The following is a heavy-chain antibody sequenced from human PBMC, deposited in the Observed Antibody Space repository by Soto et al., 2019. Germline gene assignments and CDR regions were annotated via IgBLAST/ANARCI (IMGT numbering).Heavy chain of an antibody. V-gene: IGHV4-31*03. J-gene: IGHJ3*02. CDR2: IYYSGST. CDR3: ARALNYDVWSGSPTAPAFDI. D-gene: IGHD3-3*01. Sequence: SETLSLTCTVSGGSISSGGYYWGWIRQHPGKGLEWIGYIYYSGSTYYNPSLKSRVTISVDTSKNQFSLKLSSVTAADTAVYYCARALNYDVWSGSPTAPAFDIWGQGTMVTVAS. CDR1: GGSISSGGYY.